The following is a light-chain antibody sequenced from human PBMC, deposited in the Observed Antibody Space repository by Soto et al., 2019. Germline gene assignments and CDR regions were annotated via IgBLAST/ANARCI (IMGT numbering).Light chain of an antibody. CDR1: QTVGSF. J-gene: IGKJ1*01. Sequence: EILLTQSPATLSLSPGERATLSCRASQTVGSFLAWYQQRPGQAPRLLIYDASNRAIGIPARFSASGSGTDFTLTISSLEAEVFVVYYCQHRIPGPTFGQGTKLQIK. CDR3: QHRIPGPT. V-gene: IGKV3-11*01. CDR2: DAS.